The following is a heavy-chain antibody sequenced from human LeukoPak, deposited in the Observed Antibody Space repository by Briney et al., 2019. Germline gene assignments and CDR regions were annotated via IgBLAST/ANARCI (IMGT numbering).Heavy chain of an antibody. CDR1: GYTFTNYG. V-gene: IGHV1-18*04. CDR3: AREIQIVGSSPLDY. CDR2: ISTYDHDT. D-gene: IGHD1-26*01. Sequence: ASVTVSFTASGYTFTNYGISWVRQAPGQGLEWMAWISTYDHDTNYAQKFRGRVTMTTDTSTSTAYMELRSLGSDDTAVYYCAREIQIVGSSPLDYWGQGALVTVSS. J-gene: IGHJ4*02.